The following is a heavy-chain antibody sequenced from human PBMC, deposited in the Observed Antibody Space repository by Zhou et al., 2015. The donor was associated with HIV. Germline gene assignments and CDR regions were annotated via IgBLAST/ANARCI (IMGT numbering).Heavy chain of an antibody. V-gene: IGHV1-24*01. Sequence: QVQLVQSGAEVKKPGASVKVSCKVSGYTLTELSMHWVRQAPGKGLEWMGGFDPEDGETIYAQKFQGRVTMTEDTSTDTAYMELSSLRSEDTAVYYCATSNIVVVVAAEPYAFDIWAKGQWSPSLQ. CDR2: FDPEDGET. CDR3: ATSNIVVVVAAEPYAFDI. J-gene: IGHJ3*02. D-gene: IGHD2-15*01. CDR1: GYTLTELS.